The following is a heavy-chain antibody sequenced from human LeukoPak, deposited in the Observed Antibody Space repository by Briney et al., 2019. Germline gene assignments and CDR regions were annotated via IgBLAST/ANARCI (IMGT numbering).Heavy chain of an antibody. CDR3: ARLADTAMVMIVRGVWFDP. D-gene: IGHD5-18*01. CDR1: GGTFSSYA. V-gene: IGHV1-69*06. CDR2: IIPIFGTA. J-gene: IGHJ5*02. Sequence: GASVKVSCKASGGTFSSYAISWVRQAPGQGLEWMGGIIPIFGTANYAQKFQGRVTITADKSTSTAYMELSSLRSEDTAVYYCARLADTAMVMIVRGVWFDPWGQGTLVTVSS.